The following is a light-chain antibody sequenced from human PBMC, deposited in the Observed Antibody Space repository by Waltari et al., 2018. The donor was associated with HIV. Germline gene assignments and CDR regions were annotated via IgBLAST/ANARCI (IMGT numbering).Light chain of an antibody. Sequence: QSALTQPASVSGSPGQSLTISCTGASSDIGNYKYVSWYQHHPGIAPKLIIYEDNNRPSGVSNRFSGSKSGKTASLTISGLQAEDESDYYCSSYTDSSVIFGGGTKVTVL. CDR3: SSYTDSSVI. V-gene: IGLV2-14*01. CDR1: SSDIGNYKY. CDR2: EDN. J-gene: IGLJ2*01.